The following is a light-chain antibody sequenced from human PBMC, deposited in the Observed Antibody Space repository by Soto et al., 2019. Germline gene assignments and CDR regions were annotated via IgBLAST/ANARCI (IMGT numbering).Light chain of an antibody. Sequence: QSALTQPASVSGSPGQSITISCSGTSSDVGGYNYVSWYQQHPGKAPKLMIYDVNNRPSGISNRFSGSKSGNTASLTISGLQAEDEADYYCSSYTSSSTSPYVFGTGTKLTVL. CDR1: SSDVGGYNY. CDR3: SSYTSSSTSPYV. CDR2: DVN. V-gene: IGLV2-14*01. J-gene: IGLJ1*01.